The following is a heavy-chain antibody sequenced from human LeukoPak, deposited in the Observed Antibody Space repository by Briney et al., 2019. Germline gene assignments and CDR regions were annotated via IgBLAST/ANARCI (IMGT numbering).Heavy chain of an antibody. CDR1: SGSISDYY. CDR2: IHSSGTK. Sequence: SETLSLTRTVSSGSISDYYFSWIRQPAGKGLEWIGRIHSSGTKNYNPSLNRRVSMSVYTSKNQFSLKLSSVTAEDTAVYYCARERGSWYRGPIDYWGQGTLVTVSS. V-gene: IGHV4-4*07. J-gene: IGHJ4*02. CDR3: ARERGSWYRGPIDY. D-gene: IGHD6-13*01.